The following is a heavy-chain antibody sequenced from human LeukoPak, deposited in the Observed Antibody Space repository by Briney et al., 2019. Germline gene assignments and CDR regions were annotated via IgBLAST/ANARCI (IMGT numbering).Heavy chain of an antibody. D-gene: IGHD2-2*01. CDR2: IETSGST. Sequence: SQTLSLTCTVSGASISSGGYFWSWIRQPAGKGVEWIGRIETSGSTNYNPSLKSRVTISVDTSKNQFSLKLRSVTAADTAVYYCAMLGMAYIVVVPAARGFDYWGQGTLVTVSS. CDR1: GASISSGGYF. J-gene: IGHJ4*02. CDR3: AMLGMAYIVVVPAARGFDY. V-gene: IGHV4-61*02.